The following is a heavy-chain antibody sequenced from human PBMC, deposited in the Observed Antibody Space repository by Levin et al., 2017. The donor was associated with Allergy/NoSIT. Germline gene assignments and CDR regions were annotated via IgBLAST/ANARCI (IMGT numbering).Heavy chain of an antibody. D-gene: IGHD6-13*01. CDR2: INSDGSST. V-gene: IGHV3-74*01. CDR3: ARTMYSSSWYGGFDYYYYGMDV. CDR1: GFTFSSYW. J-gene: IGHJ6*02. Sequence: GGSLRLSCAASGFTFSSYWMHWVRQAPGKGLVWVSRINSDGSSTSYADSVKGRFTISRDNAKNTLYLQMNSLRAEDTAVYYCARTMYSSSWYGGFDYYYYGMDVWGQGTTVTVSS.